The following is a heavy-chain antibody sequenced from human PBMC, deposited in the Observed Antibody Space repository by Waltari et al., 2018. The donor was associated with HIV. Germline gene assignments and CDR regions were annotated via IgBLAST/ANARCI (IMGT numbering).Heavy chain of an antibody. CDR3: ARHSSSHPYYYAMDV. Sequence: EVQLLESGGGLVQPGQSLRISCTVSGFSFVTYAMSWVRQAPGKGLEWVSAISGNGDHTFYADSVKGRFTISRDNSKRTLYLQMNSLRAEDTALYYCARHSSSHPYYYAMDVWGQGTTVTVSS. V-gene: IGHV3-23*01. CDR1: GFSFVTYA. D-gene: IGHD6-13*01. CDR2: ISGNGDHT. J-gene: IGHJ6*02.